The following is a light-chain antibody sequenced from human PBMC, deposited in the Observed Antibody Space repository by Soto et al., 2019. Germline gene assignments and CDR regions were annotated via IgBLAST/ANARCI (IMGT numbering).Light chain of an antibody. Sequence: QSALTQPASVSGSPGQSIPISCTGTSSDVGVYNYVSWYQQHPGKVPKLMIYDVSNRPSGVSNRFSGSKSGNTASLTISGLQAEDEADYYCSSYTSSSTPYVFGTGTKLTVL. V-gene: IGLV2-14*01. CDR1: SSDVGVYNY. J-gene: IGLJ1*01. CDR3: SSYTSSSTPYV. CDR2: DVS.